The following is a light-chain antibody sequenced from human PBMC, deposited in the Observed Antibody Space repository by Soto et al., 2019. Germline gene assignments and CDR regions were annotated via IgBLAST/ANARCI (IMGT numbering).Light chain of an antibody. CDR2: GAS. CDR3: QQYYSTPPT. V-gene: IGKV3-20*01. J-gene: IGKJ4*01. Sequence: EIVLTQSPGTLSLSPGERATLSCRASQSLSAFLAWYQQQPGQAPRLLIYGASTRATGIPDRFSGSGSGTDFTLTISRLEPEDFGVYYCQQYYSTPPTFGGGTKVEIK. CDR1: QSLSAF.